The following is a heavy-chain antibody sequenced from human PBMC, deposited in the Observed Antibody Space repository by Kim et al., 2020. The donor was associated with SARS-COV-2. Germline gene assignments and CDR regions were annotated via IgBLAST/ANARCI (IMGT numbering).Heavy chain of an antibody. Sequence: APKFQGRVTMTRDTSISAAYMGLSRLTSDDTAVYYCARGITTGFPNWFDPWGQGTLVTVSS. V-gene: IGHV1-2*02. D-gene: IGHD1-1*01. J-gene: IGHJ5*02. CDR3: ARGITTGFPNWFDP.